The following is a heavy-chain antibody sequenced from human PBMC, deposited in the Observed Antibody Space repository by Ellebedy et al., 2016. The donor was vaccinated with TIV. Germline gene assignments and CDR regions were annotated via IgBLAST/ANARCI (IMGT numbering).Heavy chain of an antibody. CDR2: IKQDGSAK. J-gene: IGHJ4*02. V-gene: IGHV3-7*03. CDR3: ARDRWPEDY. Sequence: GESLKISCAASGFTFSSYYMSWVRQAPGKGLEWVANIKQDGSAKYYVDSVKGRFTISRDNANNILYLHMNSLGAEDTAMYYCARDRWPEDYWGQGTLVTVSS. CDR1: GFTFSSYY. D-gene: IGHD4-23*01.